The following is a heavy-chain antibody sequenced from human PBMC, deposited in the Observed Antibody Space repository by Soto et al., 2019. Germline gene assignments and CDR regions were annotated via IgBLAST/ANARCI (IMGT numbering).Heavy chain of an antibody. D-gene: IGHD2-8*02. V-gene: IGHV4-34*01. CDR3: ARDKITGLFDY. Sequence: PSETLSLTCAVYGGSFSGYFWSWIRQPPGKGLDWIGEINESGSTSYNPSLKSRVTISVDTSKNQFSLKLNSVTAADTAVYYCARDKITGLFDYWGQGTLVTVSS. CDR2: INESGST. CDR1: GGSFSGYF. J-gene: IGHJ4*02.